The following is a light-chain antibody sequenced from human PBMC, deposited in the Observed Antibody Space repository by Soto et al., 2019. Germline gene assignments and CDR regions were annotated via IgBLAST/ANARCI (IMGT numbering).Light chain of an antibody. Sequence: SYELTQPPSVSVSPGQTARITCSGDALPKQFAHWYQQKPDQAPVLMIYKDTERPSGIPERFSGSSSGTTVTLTIGGVQAEDEADYYCQSADTSDTFLVVFGGGTKLTVL. CDR2: KDT. J-gene: IGLJ2*01. CDR3: QSADTSDTFLVV. V-gene: IGLV3-25*03. CDR1: ALPKQF.